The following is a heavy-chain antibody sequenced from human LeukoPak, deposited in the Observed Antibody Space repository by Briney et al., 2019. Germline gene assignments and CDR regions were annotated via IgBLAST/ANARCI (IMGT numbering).Heavy chain of an antibody. Sequence: SETLSLTCTVSGGSISTSAFYWGWIRQPPGKGLEWLGSIYDSGNEFYNPSLKSRVTISADTSKNQFSLKLNSVTAADTAMYYCARQISDYYYYYMDVRGEGITVTVSS. CDR3: ARQISDYYYYYMDV. J-gene: IGHJ6*03. CDR2: IYDSGNE. V-gene: IGHV4-39*01. D-gene: IGHD2/OR15-2a*01. CDR1: GGSISTSAFY.